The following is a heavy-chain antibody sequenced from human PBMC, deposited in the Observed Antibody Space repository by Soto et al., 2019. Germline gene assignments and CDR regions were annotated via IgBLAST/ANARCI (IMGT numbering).Heavy chain of an antibody. Sequence: EVQLVESGGGLVKPGGSLRLSCATSGFTFTNYITNWVRQAPGKGLEWVSGISSSGGSTYYADSVKGRFTISRDNSENTLFLRMNRPRVEDTAVYYCMRPAPRGRHYFYFGMDVWGQGTTVTVSS. V-gene: IGHV3-23*04. CDR1: GFTFTNYI. CDR2: ISSSGGST. J-gene: IGHJ6*02. CDR3: MRPAPRGRHYFYFGMDV. D-gene: IGHD3-10*01.